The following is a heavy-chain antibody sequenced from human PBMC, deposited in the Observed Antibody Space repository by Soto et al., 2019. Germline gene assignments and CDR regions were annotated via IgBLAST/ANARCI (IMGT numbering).Heavy chain of an antibody. CDR3: ARIGRDGYNSYWFDP. CDR1: GGSISSSSYY. V-gene: IGHV4-39*01. D-gene: IGHD1-1*01. Sequence: QLQLQESGPGLVKPSETLSLTCTVSGGSISSSSYYWGWIRQPPGKGLEWIGSIYYSGSTYYNPSLKSRVTIXXDXSXXQFSLKLSSVTAADTAVYYCARIGRDGYNSYWFDPWGQGTLVTVSS. CDR2: IYYSGST. J-gene: IGHJ5*02.